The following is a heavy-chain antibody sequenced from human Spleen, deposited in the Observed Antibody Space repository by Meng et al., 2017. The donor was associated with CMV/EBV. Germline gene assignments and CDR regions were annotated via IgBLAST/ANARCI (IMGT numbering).Heavy chain of an antibody. J-gene: IGHJ4*02. CDR3: ARLMIESSSFDY. CDR2: INHSGCT. D-gene: IGHD3-22*01. Sequence: LTCAVYGGSCSDYYWSWIRQPPGKGLEWIGEINHSGCTNYNPSLKSRVTISVDTSKKQISVKLSSVTAADTAVYYCARLMIESSSFDYWGQGTLVTVSS. V-gene: IGHV4-34*01. CDR1: GGSCSDYY.